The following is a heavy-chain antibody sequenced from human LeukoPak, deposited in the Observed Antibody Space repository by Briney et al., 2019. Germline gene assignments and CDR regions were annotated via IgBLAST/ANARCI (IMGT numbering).Heavy chain of an antibody. CDR2: INPNSGGT. D-gene: IGHD6-6*01. Sequence: ASVNVSCKASGYTFTDYYMHWVRQAPGQGLEWMGCINPNSGGTNFAQKFQGRVAMTRDTSISTAYLELGSLRSDDTAVYFCARARWQLVPYFDSWGQGTLVTVSS. V-gene: IGHV1-2*02. CDR1: GYTFTDYY. J-gene: IGHJ4*02. CDR3: ARARWQLVPYFDS.